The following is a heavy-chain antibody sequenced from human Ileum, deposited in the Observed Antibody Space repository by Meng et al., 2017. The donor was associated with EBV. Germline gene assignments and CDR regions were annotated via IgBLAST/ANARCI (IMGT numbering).Heavy chain of an antibody. CDR2: IDQSGYT. CDR3: ARYGRCNGNSFYCFDP. J-gene: IGHJ5*02. Sequence: VPPQKWGPGLLKPSETLSLPCAVYGGSFNDYYWTWLRQPPGKGLEWIGEIDQSGYTKFNPSLSSRATISRDTSNNQFSLRLNSVTAADTALYYCARYGRCNGNSFYCFDPWGQGTLVTVSS. V-gene: IGHV4-34*01. CDR1: GGSFNDYY. D-gene: IGHD4-23*01.